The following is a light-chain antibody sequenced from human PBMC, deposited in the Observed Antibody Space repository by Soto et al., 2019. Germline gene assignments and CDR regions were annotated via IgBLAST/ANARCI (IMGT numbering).Light chain of an antibody. Sequence: DIEMTQSPSSLSASVGDRVTITCRASQSISSYLNWYQQKPGKAPRLLIYAVSNLQSGVPSRFSGSGSGTDFTLTISSLQPEDFATYYCQQNYITPLAFGPGTKVDIQ. CDR2: AVS. CDR3: QQNYITPLA. J-gene: IGKJ3*01. V-gene: IGKV1-39*01. CDR1: QSISSY.